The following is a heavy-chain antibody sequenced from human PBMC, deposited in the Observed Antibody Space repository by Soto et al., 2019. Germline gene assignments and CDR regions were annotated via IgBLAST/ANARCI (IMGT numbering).Heavy chain of an antibody. V-gene: IGHV3-66*01. CDR2: IYDGGST. D-gene: IGHD3-10*01. CDR3: ERCHYGSPPGYFDY. Sequence: EVQLVESGGGLVQRGGSLRLSCAASGFTVSNNYMSWVRQAPGKGLEWVSVIYDGGSTYYAESVKDRFTISRDNSKNTLYLQMNSLRAEETAMYYCERCHYGSPPGYFDYWGQGTLVTVSS. CDR1: GFTVSNNY. J-gene: IGHJ4*02.